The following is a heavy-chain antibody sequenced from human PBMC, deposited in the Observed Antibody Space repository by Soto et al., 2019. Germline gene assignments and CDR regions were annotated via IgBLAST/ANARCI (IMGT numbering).Heavy chain of an antibody. D-gene: IGHD3-22*01. CDR2: ISGSGGST. Sequence: GGSLRLSCAASGFTFSSYAMSWVRQAPGKGLEWVSAISGSGGSTYYADSVKGRFTISRDNSKNTLYLQMNSLRAEDAAVYYCATKYYYDSSGYYLPGDYYYGMDVWGQGTTVTVSS. J-gene: IGHJ6*02. CDR1: GFTFSSYA. V-gene: IGHV3-23*01. CDR3: ATKYYYDSSGYYLPGDYYYGMDV.